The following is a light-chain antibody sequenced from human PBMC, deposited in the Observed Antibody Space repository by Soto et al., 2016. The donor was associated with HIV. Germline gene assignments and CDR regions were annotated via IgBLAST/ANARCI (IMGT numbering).Light chain of an antibody. Sequence: SYVLTQPPSVSVAPGQTATITCGGNKIGSKLVHWYRQRPGQAPVLVIYDDSDRPSGIPERFSGSSSGNTATLTINTVEAGDEADYYCQVWDSDRDHVVFGGGTKLNVL. CDR1: KIGSKL. V-gene: IGLV3-21*02. CDR2: DDS. CDR3: QVWDSDRDHVV. J-gene: IGLJ2*01.